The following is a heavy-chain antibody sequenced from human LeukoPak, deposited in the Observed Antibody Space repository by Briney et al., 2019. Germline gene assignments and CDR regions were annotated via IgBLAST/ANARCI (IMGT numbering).Heavy chain of an antibody. V-gene: IGHV3-66*01. CDR1: GFTVSGNY. CDR3: ARDRAMYYYGSNGY. Sequence: GGSLRLSCAASGFTVSGNYMSWVRQAPGKGLEWVSVIFIGGSTYYADSVKGRFTISRDISKNTLYLQMNSLRVEDTAVYYCARDRAMYYYGSNGYWGQGTLVTVSP. CDR2: IFIGGST. D-gene: IGHD3-22*01. J-gene: IGHJ4*02.